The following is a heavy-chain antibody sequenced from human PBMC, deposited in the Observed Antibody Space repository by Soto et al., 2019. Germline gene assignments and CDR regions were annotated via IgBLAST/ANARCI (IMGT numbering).Heavy chain of an antibody. CDR2: IIPICGTA. V-gene: IGHV1-69*01. CDR3: AKDIAAAPLAGGKNWFDP. J-gene: IGHJ5*02. Sequence: QVQLVQSGAEVKKPGSSVKVSCKASGGTFSSYAISWVRQAPGQGLEWMGGIIPICGTANYAQKFQGRVTITADESTSTANMELSSLRSEDTAVYYCAKDIAAAPLAGGKNWFDPWGQGTLVTVSS. CDR1: GGTFSSYA. D-gene: IGHD6-13*01.